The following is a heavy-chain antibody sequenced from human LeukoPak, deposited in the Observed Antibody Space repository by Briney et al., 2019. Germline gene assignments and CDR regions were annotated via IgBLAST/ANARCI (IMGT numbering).Heavy chain of an antibody. Sequence: SETLSLTCTVSGGSIRSSSYYWGWIRQPPGKGLEWLANIFYSGSTFYSPSLKSRVTISVDTSQNQFSLKLSSVTAADTAVYYCARLRSGFYFDSWGQGTLVTVSS. D-gene: IGHD6-19*01. CDR3: ARLRSGFYFDS. J-gene: IGHJ4*02. V-gene: IGHV4-39*01. CDR2: IFYSGST. CDR1: GGSIRSSSYY.